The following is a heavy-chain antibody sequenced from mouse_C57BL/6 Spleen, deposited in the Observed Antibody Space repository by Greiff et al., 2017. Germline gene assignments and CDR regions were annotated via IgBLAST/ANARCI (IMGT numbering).Heavy chain of an antibody. CDR1: GYSFTGYY. J-gene: IGHJ1*03. CDR2: INPSTGGT. CDR3: ARGDRYFDV. V-gene: IGHV1-42*01. Sequence: VQLQQSGPELVKPGASVKISCKASGYSFTGYYMNWVKQSPEKSLEWIGEINPSTGGTTYNQKFKAKATLTVDKSSSTAYRQLKSLTSEDSAVYYCARGDRYFDVWGTGTTVTVSS.